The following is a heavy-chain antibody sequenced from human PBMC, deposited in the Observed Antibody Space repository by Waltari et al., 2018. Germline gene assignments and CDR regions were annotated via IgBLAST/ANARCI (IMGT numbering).Heavy chain of an antibody. CDR1: GGSISSTTYY. CDR2: IHYSGNT. D-gene: IGHD2-21*02. Sequence: QLQLQESGPRLVRPSETLSLTCTVSGGSISSTTYYWAWIRQTPGKGLKWIGYIHYSGNTYYNPSLRSRVTISVDTSKNQFSLNLRSVTAADTAVYYCARRVVTTGGVDYWGQGTLVTVSS. V-gene: IGHV4-39*07. CDR3: ARRVVTTGGVDY. J-gene: IGHJ4*02.